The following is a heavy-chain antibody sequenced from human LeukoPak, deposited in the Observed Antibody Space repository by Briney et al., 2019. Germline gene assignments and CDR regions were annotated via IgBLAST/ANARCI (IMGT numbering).Heavy chain of an antibody. CDR3: ASLYGSGSYAPYYYGMDV. J-gene: IGHJ6*02. CDR2: IYYSGST. Sequence: SETLSLTCTVSGGSISSYYWSWIRQPPGKGLEWIGYIYYSGSTNYNPSLKSRVTISVDTSKNQFSLKLSSVTAADTAVYYCASLYGSGSYAPYYYGMDVWGQGTTVTVSS. CDR1: GGSISSYY. V-gene: IGHV4-59*12. D-gene: IGHD3-10*01.